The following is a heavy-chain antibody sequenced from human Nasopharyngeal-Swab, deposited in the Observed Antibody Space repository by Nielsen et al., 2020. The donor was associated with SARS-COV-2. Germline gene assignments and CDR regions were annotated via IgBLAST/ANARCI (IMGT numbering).Heavy chain of an antibody. CDR3: ARGAVAGPNAFDI. V-gene: IGHV3-30*03. CDR2: ISYDGSIQ. D-gene: IGHD6-19*01. CDR1: GFTFSSFG. Sequence: GGSLRLSCAASGFTFSSFGMHWVRQAPGKGLEWVAFISYDGSIQYYADSVKDRFTISRENSKNTLYLQMNSLRPEDTAVYYCARGAVAGPNAFDIWGQGTMVIVSS. J-gene: IGHJ3*02.